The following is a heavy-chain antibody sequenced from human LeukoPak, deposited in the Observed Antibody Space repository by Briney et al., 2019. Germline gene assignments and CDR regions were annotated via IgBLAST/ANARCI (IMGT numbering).Heavy chain of an antibody. J-gene: IGHJ3*02. Sequence: SVKVSCKASGLTFSSYGINWVRQAPGQGLEWMGVIIPIFGTANYAQKFQGRVTITTDESTSTAYMELSSLRSEDTAVYYCARMYYYDSSNAFDIWGQGTMVTVSS. CDR2: IIPIFGTA. CDR3: ARMYYYDSSNAFDI. V-gene: IGHV1-69*05. CDR1: GLTFSSYG. D-gene: IGHD3-22*01.